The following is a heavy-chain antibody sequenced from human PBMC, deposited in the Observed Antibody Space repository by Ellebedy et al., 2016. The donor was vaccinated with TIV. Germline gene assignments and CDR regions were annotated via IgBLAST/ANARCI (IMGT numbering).Heavy chain of an antibody. V-gene: IGHV1-46*01. CDR1: GYTFTSYY. CDR3: ARDRSIAARLFYYYGMDV. J-gene: IGHJ6*02. D-gene: IGHD6-6*01. Sequence: ASVKVSXKASGYTFTSYYMHWVRQAPGQGLEWMGIINPSGGSTSYAQKFQGRVTMTRNTSISTAYMELSSLRSEDTAVYYCARDRSIAARLFYYYGMDVWGQGTTVTVSS. CDR2: INPSGGST.